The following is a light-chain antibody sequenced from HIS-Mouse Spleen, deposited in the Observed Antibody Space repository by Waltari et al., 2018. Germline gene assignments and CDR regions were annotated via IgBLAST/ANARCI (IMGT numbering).Light chain of an antibody. CDR1: SSDVGSYNL. J-gene: IGLJ3*02. V-gene: IGLV2-23*01. CDR3: CSYAGSSTLV. CDR2: EGS. Sequence: QSALTQPASVSGSPGQSITISCTGTSSDVGSYNLVSWYQQHPGQAPKHMIYEGSKRPSGVSNRFSGSKSGNTASLTIAGLQAEDEADYYCCSYAGSSTLVFGGGTKLTVL.